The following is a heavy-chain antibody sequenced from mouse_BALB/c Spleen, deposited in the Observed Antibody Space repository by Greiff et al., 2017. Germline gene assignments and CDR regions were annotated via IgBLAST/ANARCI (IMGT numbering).Heavy chain of an antibody. CDR2: FYPGSGSI. V-gene: IGHV1-62-2*01. Sequence: QVQLQQPGAELVKSGASVKLSCKASGYTFTEYTIHWVKQRSGQGLEWIGWFYPGSGSIKYNEKFKDKATLTADKSSSTVYMQLSSLTSEDSAVYYCAHSDGYAMDYWGQGTSVTVSS. J-gene: IGHJ4*01. D-gene: IGHD2-12*01. CDR1: GYTFTEYT. CDR3: AHSDGYAMDY.